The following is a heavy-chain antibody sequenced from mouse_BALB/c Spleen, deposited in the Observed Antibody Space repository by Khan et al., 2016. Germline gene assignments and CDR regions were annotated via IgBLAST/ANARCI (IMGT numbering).Heavy chain of an antibody. J-gene: IGHJ4*01. V-gene: IGHV9-3-1*01. D-gene: IGHD1-1*01. CDR2: INTYTGEP. CDR1: GYTLTNYG. CDR3: ARKPPLLPDYYAMDY. Sequence: QIQLVQSGPELKKPGETVKISCKASGYTLTNYGMNWVKQAPGKGLKWMGWINTYTGEPTYADDFKGRFAFSLETSASTAYLQITNLKNEDTATXFCARKPPLLPDYYAMDYWGQGTSVTVSS.